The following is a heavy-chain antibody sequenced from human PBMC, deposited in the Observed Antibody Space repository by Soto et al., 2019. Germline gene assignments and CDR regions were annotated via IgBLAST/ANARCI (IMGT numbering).Heavy chain of an antibody. CDR3: PRERSSGWSRLDY. CDR1: GFTFSSYG. V-gene: IGHV3-33*01. J-gene: IGHJ4*02. Sequence: QVQLVESGGGVVQPGRSLRLSCAASGFTFSSYGMHWVRQAPGKGLEWVAVIWYDGSNKYYADSVKGRFTISRDNSKNTLYLQMNSLRAEDTAVYYCPRERSSGWSRLDYWGQGTLVTVSS. D-gene: IGHD6-19*01. CDR2: IWYDGSNK.